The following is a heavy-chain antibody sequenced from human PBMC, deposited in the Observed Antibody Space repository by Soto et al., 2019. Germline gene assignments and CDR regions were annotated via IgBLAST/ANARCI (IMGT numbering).Heavy chain of an antibody. D-gene: IGHD4-17*01. V-gene: IGHV3-21*01. CDR2: ISSSSSYI. CDR1: GFTFSSYS. CDR3: ARGPVDYGDYFHYYYYMDV. Sequence: GGSLRLSCAASGFTFSSYSMNWVRQAPGKGLEWVSSISSSSSYIYYADSVKGRFTISRDNAKNSLYLQMNSLRAEDTAVYYCARGPVDYGDYFHYYYYMDVWGKGTTVTVSS. J-gene: IGHJ6*03.